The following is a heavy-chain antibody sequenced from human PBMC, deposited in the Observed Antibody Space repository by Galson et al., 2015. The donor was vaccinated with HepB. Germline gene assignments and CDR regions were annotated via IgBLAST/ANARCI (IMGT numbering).Heavy chain of an antibody. V-gene: IGHV5-51*01. D-gene: IGHD3-22*01. CDR1: GYRFTTYW. Sequence: QSGAEVKKPGESLKISCKGSGYRFTTYWIGWVRQTPGKGLEWMGIIYPGDSDTRYSPSFQGQVTISADKSISTAYLRWSSLKASDTAMYYCARQNYYASSGYLGGALVDYWGQGTLVTVSS. J-gene: IGHJ4*02. CDR3: ARQNYYASSGYLGGALVDY. CDR2: IYPGDSDT.